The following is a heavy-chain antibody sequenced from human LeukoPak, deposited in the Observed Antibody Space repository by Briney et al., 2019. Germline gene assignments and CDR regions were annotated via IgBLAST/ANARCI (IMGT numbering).Heavy chain of an antibody. D-gene: IGHD3-22*01. CDR3: ARAHSSTYYYDSSGLGY. CDR1: GFTFSSYW. CDR2: INSDGSST. V-gene: IGHV3-74*01. Sequence: PGGSLRLSCAASGFTFSSYWMHWARQVPGKGLVWVSRINSDGSSTSYADSVKGRFTISRDNAKNTLYLQMNSLRAEDTAVYYCARAHSSTYYYDSSGLGYWGQGTLVTVSS. J-gene: IGHJ4*02.